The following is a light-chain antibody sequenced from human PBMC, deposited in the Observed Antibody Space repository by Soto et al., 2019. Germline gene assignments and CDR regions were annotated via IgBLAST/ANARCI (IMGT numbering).Light chain of an antibody. CDR2: DAA. V-gene: IGKV1-39*01. Sequence: IQLTQSPSSMSASVGDRVTITCRASQGMSSYLVWSQQKQGKAPNLLMYDAATFHSVVPSSFSGGGSGTDFTLTISSLKPEDFATYYCQRSYSSPRTFGQGTKVDIK. J-gene: IGKJ1*01. CDR1: QGMSSY. CDR3: QRSYSSPRT.